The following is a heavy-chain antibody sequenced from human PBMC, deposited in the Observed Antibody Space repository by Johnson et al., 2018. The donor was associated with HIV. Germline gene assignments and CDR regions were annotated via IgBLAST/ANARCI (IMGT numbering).Heavy chain of an antibody. J-gene: IGHJ3*02. Sequence: EVQLVESGGGLVQPGGSLRLSCPASGFTVSSNYMSWVRQAPGKGLEWVSVIYSGGSTYYADSVKGRFTISRDNSKNTLYLQMDSLRAEDTAVYFCAREMVAAKDAFDIWGQGTMVTVSS. D-gene: IGHD2-15*01. CDR3: AREMVAAKDAFDI. CDR1: GFTVSSNY. V-gene: IGHV3-66*02. CDR2: IYSGGST.